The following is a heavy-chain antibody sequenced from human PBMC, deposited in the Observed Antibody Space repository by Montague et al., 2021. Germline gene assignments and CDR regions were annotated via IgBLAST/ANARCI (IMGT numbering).Heavy chain of an antibody. CDR2: INTSGNT. CDR3: ARDPSIYDMLTDYYGFYYYGLDV. J-gene: IGHJ6*02. V-gene: IGHV4-61*02. D-gene: IGHD3-9*01. Sequence: TLSLTCTVSGASITSGGCYWTWIRQPAGKGLEWIGRINTSGNTDYNPSLSSRVTILVDTSRNHFSLKLSSVTAADTASSFCARDPSIYDMLTDYYGFYYYGLDVWGQGTTVTVSS. CDR1: GASITSGGCY.